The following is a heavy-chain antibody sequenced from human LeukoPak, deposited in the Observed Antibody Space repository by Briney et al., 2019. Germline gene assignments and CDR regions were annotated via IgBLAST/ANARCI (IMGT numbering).Heavy chain of an antibody. CDR1: GGSVSNTGYY. J-gene: IGHJ4*02. D-gene: IGHD2-15*01. Sequence: SETRSLTCAVAGGSVSNTGYYWGWIRGTPGKGLDGFGHIFYSGGTYYNPSLENRVTISVDTSKNHFSLQLSSVTAADTDVYFCATISTSTGFFDFWGQGTLVTVSS. CDR3: ATISTSTGFFDF. CDR2: IFYSGGT. V-gene: IGHV4-39*07.